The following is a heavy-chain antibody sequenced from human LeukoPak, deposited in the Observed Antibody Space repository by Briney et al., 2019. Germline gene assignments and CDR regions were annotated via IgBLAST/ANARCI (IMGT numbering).Heavy chain of an antibody. Sequence: SETLSLTCTVSGGYISSYYWSWIRQPPGKGLEWIGYIYYSGSTNYNPSLKSRVTISVDTSKNQFSLKLSSVTAADTAVYYCARHGYYDPFDYWGQGTLVTVSS. CDR3: ARHGYYDPFDY. J-gene: IGHJ4*02. D-gene: IGHD3-22*01. CDR1: GGYISSYY. CDR2: IYYSGST. V-gene: IGHV4-59*08.